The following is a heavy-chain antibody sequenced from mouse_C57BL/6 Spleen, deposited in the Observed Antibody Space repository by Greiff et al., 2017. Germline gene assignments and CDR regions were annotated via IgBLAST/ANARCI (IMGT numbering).Heavy chain of an antibody. V-gene: IGHV1-81*01. CDR3: ARNLLGYAMDY. J-gene: IGHJ4*01. CDR2: IYPRSGNT. CDR1: GYTFTSYG. D-gene: IGHD2-10*01. Sequence: VQLQESGAELARPGASVKLSCKASGYTFTSYGISWVKQRTGQGLEWIGEIYPRSGNTYYNEKCKGKATLTADKSSSTSYMELRSLTSEDSAVLFCARNLLGYAMDYWGQGTSVTVSS.